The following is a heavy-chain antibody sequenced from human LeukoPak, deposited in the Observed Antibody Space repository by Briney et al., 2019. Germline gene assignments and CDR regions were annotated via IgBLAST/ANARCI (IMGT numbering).Heavy chain of an antibody. J-gene: IGHJ3*02. CDR1: GGSITNYY. Sequence: SETLSLTCTVSGGSITNYYWNWIRQPPGKGLEWIGYVFYSGSTNYNPSLKSRVTIPVDTSKNQFSLNLSSVTAADTAVYYCARYDFGAFDIWGQGTKVTVSS. CDR2: VFYSGST. D-gene: IGHD3/OR15-3a*01. V-gene: IGHV4-59*08. CDR3: ARYDFGAFDI.